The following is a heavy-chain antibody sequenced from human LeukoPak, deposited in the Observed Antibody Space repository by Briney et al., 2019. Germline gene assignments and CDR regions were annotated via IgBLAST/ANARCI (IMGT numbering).Heavy chain of an antibody. V-gene: IGHV3-21*01. Sequence: GGSLRLSCAASGFTFSSYSMNWVRQAPGKGLEWVSSISSSSNYIYYADSVKGRFTISRDNAKNSLYLQMNSLRAEDTAVYYCARDGRFEYYYDSSGVQEFDYWGQGTLVTVSS. D-gene: IGHD3-22*01. CDR3: ARDGRFEYYYDSSGVQEFDY. CDR2: ISSSSNYI. CDR1: GFTFSSYS. J-gene: IGHJ4*02.